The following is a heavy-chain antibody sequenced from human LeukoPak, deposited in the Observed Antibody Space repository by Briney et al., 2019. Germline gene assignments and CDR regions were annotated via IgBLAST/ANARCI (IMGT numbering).Heavy chain of an antibody. CDR1: GGSISSSSYY. V-gene: IGHV4-39*01. Sequence: SETLSLTCTVSGGSISSSSYYWGWIRQPPGEGLEWIGSIYYSGSTYYNPSLKSRVTISVATSKNQFSLKLSSVTAADTAVYYSAKTEVDTAMIDYRGQGTLVTVSS. CDR2: IYYSGST. J-gene: IGHJ4*02. CDR3: AKTEVDTAMIDY. D-gene: IGHD5-18*01.